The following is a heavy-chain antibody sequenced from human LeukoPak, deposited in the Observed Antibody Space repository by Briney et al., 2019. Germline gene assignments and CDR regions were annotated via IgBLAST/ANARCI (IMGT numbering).Heavy chain of an antibody. J-gene: IGHJ4*02. CDR3: ATDSPSYAPQIDF. CDR2: IRNDGTT. D-gene: IGHD3-16*01. CDR1: GLAFSGAG. V-gene: IGHV3-15*05. Sequence: PGGTLRLSCAASGLAFSGAGMIWVRQAPGKGLEWITRIRNDGTTELTEPVKGRFTISRDNSQSTVYLQMNDLQTDDTAVYYCATDSPSYAPQIDFWGQGTVVSVSS.